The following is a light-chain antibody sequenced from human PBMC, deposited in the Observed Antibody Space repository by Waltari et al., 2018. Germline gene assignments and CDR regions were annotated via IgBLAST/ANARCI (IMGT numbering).Light chain of an antibody. Sequence: QSALTQPPSASGSPGQSVTISCPGTSSDVGGYNFVSWYQQHPGKAPQLMIYEVSKRPSGVPDRFSGSKSGNTASLTVSGLQPEDEADYYCSSYAGNHVVFGGGTKLTVL. CDR1: SSDVGGYNF. V-gene: IGLV2-8*01. CDR2: EVS. CDR3: SSYAGNHVV. J-gene: IGLJ2*01.